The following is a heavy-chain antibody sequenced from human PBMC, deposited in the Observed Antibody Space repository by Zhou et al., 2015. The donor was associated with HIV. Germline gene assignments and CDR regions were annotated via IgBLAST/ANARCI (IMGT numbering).Heavy chain of an antibody. V-gene: IGHV3-48*02. D-gene: IGHD2-8*01. CDR1: GFNFDEHA. J-gene: IGHJ6*02. Sequence: EVKLVEFGGGLVEPGRSLRLSCVASGFNFDEHAMHWVRQAPGKGLEWVSYIGGGSGTSTLYADSVRGRFTISKDIAKNSLYLQMNSLRDEDTALYYCARSFVVTVSDPXISHYYGMDVWGRGTTVTVSS. CDR2: IGGGSGTST. CDR3: ARSFVVTVSDPXISHYYGMDV.